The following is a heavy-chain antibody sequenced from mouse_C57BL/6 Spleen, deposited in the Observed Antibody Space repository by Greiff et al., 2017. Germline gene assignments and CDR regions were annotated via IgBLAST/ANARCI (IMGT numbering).Heavy chain of an antibody. CDR2: IDPSDSYT. J-gene: IGHJ4*01. CDR1: GYTFTSYW. V-gene: IGHV1-69*01. Sequence: QVQLQQPGAELVMPGASVKLSCTASGYTFTSYWMHWVKQRPGQGLEWIGEIDPSDSYTNYNHKFKCKSTFTVDKSSSPAYMQLSSLTSEDSAVYYCAKRGESYAMDYWGQGTSVTVSS. CDR3: AKRGESYAMDY.